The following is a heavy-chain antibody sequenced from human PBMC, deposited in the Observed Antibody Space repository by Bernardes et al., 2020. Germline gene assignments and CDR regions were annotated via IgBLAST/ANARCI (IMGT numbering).Heavy chain of an antibody. V-gene: IGHV2-5*02. CDR1: GFSLSTSGVG. J-gene: IGHJ4*02. CDR3: AREPRGTQYFDY. Sequence: SGPTLVKPTQTLTLTCTFSGFSLSTSGVGVGWIRQPPGKALEWLALIYWDDDKRYSPSLKTRLTIIKDTSKNQVVLTMTNMDPVDTATYYCAREPRGTQYFDYWGLGTLVTVSS. CDR2: IYWDDDK.